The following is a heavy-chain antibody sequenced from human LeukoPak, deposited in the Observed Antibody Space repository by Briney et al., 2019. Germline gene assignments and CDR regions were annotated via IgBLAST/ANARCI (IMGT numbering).Heavy chain of an antibody. V-gene: IGHV3-33*01. CDR3: ARWGGTRQFYFDY. CDR2: INYDGSNR. CDR1: GFSLSNYG. Sequence: SGGSLRLSCAASGFSLSNYGLHWVRQGPGKGLEWLAVINYDGSNRYYADSVKGRFTISNDSSENTLYLQMNRLRADDTAIYYCARWGGTRQFYFDYWGQGTLATVSS. J-gene: IGHJ4*02. D-gene: IGHD3-16*01.